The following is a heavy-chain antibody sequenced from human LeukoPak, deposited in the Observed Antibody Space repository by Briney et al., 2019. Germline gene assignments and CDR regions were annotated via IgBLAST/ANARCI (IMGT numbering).Heavy chain of an antibody. CDR2: IQQDGSDK. J-gene: IGHJ4*02. CDR3: ARVRRITIFDY. Sequence: GGSLRLSCAASGFTFSNYWMSWVRQAPGKGLEWVANIQQDGSDKNYVDSVKGRFTISRDNAKNSLYLQMNSLRAEDTAVYYCARVRRITIFDYWGQGTLVTVSS. D-gene: IGHD3-9*01. V-gene: IGHV3-7*03. CDR1: GFTFSNYW.